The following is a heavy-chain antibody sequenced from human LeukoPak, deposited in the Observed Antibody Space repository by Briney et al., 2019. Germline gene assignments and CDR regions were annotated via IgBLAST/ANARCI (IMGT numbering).Heavy chain of an antibody. Sequence: PSETLSLTCTVSGGSISSGDYYWSWIRQPPGKGLEWIGYIYYSGSTYYNPSLKSRVTISVDTSKNQFSLKLSSVTAADTAVYYCARGFNRDYYFDYWGQGTLVTVSS. CDR3: ARGFNRDYYFDY. CDR1: GGSISSGDYY. J-gene: IGHJ4*02. V-gene: IGHV4-30-4*01. D-gene: IGHD1-14*01. CDR2: IYYSGST.